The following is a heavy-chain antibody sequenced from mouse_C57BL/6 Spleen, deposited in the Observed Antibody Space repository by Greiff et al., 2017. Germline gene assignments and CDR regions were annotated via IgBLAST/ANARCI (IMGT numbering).Heavy chain of an antibody. CDR1: VYTFTSYW. J-gene: IGHJ4*01. CDR3: ARSGDYVGYYAMDY. V-gene: IGHV1-64*01. Sequence: VQLQQPGAELVKPGASVKLSCKASVYTFTSYWMHWVKQRPGQGLEWIGMIHPNSGSTNYNEKFKSKATLTVDKSSSTAYMQLSSLTSEDSAVYYCARSGDYVGYYAMDYWGQGTSVTVSS. D-gene: IGHD2-4*01. CDR2: IHPNSGST.